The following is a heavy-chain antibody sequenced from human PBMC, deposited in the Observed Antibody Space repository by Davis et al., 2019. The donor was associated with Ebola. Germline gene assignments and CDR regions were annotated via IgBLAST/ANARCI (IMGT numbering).Heavy chain of an antibody. CDR3: ARDFFRWGIYYGMDV. V-gene: IGHV3-48*02. D-gene: IGHD3-16*01. Sequence: GGSLRLSCAASGFTFSSYNMNWVRQAPGKGLEWVSYISSSSSTIYYADSVKGRFTISRDNAKNSLYLQMNSLRDEDTAVYYCARDFFRWGIYYGMDVWGQGTTVTVSS. CDR2: ISSSSSTI. J-gene: IGHJ6*02. CDR1: GFTFSSYN.